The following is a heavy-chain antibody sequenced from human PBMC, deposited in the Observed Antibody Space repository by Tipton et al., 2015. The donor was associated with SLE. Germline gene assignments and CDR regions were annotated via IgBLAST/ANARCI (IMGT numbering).Heavy chain of an antibody. CDR2: IYTSGST. CDR1: GGSISSGSYY. CDR3: ASDEWYGSYYYGMDV. Sequence: TLSLTCAVSGGSISSGSYYWSWIRQPAGKGLEWIGYIYTSGSTNYNPSLKSRVTISVDTSKNQFSLKLSSVTAADTAVYYCASDEWYGSYYYGMDVWGQGTTVTVSS. J-gene: IGHJ6*02. D-gene: IGHD3-3*01. V-gene: IGHV4-61*09.